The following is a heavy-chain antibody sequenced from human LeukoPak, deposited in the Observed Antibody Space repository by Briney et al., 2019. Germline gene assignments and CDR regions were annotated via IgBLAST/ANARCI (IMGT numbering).Heavy chain of an antibody. D-gene: IGHD3-9*01. CDR1: GYTFTSSY. V-gene: IGHV1-46*01. CDR2: INSSGGST. CDR3: ARRGYDILTGLDY. Sequence: ASVKVSCKASGYTFTSSYMHWVRQAPGQGLEWMGIINSSGGSTSYAQKFQGRVTMTRDTSTSTVYMELSSLRSEDTAVYYCARRGYDILTGLDYWGQGTLVTVSS. J-gene: IGHJ4*02.